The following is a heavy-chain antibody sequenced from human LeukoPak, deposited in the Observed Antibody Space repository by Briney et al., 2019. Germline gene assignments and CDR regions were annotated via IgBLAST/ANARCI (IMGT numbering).Heavy chain of an antibody. V-gene: IGHV3-23*01. J-gene: IGHJ4*02. CDR2: ISGSGGST. CDR1: GFTFSSYA. D-gene: IGHD3-10*01. CDR3: AKDKVTMVRGVIALFDY. Sequence: GGSPRLSCAASGFTFSSYAMSWVRQAPGKGLEWVSAISGSGGSTYYADSVKGRFTISRDNSKNTLYLQMNSLRAEDTAVYYCAKDKVTMVRGVIALFDYWGQGTLVTVSS.